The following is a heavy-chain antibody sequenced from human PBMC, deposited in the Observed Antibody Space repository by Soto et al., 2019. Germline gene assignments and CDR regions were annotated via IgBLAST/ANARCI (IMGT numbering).Heavy chain of an antibody. D-gene: IGHD3-10*01. V-gene: IGHV3-23*01. CDR3: AKSGAGGCRRKKTDC. J-gene: IGHJ4*02. CDR1: GFTFSSYA. CDR2: ISGSGGST. Sequence: EVQLLESGGGLVQPGGSLRLSCAASGFTFSSYAMSWVRQAPGKGLEWVSAISGSGGSTYYADSVKGRFTISRDNSKNTLYLQRNSLIAEDTAVYYCAKSGAGGCRRKKTDCWGQGTLVTVSS.